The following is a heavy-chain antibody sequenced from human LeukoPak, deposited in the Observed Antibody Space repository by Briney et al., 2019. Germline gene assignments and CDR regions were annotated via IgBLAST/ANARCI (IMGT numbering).Heavy chain of an antibody. V-gene: IGHV3-53*01. CDR2: IYSSGST. J-gene: IGHJ4*02. Sequence: GGSLRLSCAASGFNVSNNYMTWVRQAPGKGLEWVSLIYSSGSTYYADSVKGRFTISRDNSKNALYLQVNSLRAEDAAVYYCARRGDGGRSFDYWGQGTLVTVSS. CDR3: ARRGDGGRSFDY. CDR1: GFNVSNNY. D-gene: IGHD4-23*01.